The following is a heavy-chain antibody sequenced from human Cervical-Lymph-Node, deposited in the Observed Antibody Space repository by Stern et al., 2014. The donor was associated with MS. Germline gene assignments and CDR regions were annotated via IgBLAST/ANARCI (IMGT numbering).Heavy chain of an antibody. D-gene: IGHD3-22*01. J-gene: IGHJ4*02. Sequence: QLVQSVPEVKNPGAPVQVSSEASGYTFTSTDINWVRQANGHGLEWIGWMNLNSGNTVYAQKFQGRVTMTRNTSISTAYLELSSLRSEDTAVYYCARLYDSSDYYSVGYWGQGTLVTVSS. CDR3: ARLYDSSDYYSVGY. CDR1: GYTFTSTD. V-gene: IGHV1-8*01. CDR2: MNLNSGNT.